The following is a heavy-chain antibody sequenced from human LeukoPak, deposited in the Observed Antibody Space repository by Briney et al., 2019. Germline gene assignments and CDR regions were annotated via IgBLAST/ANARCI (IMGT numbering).Heavy chain of an antibody. CDR1: GGSFSGYY. Sequence: SETLSLTCAVYGGSFSGYYWSWIRQPPGKGLEWIGEINHSGSTNYNPSLKSRVTISVDTSKNQFSLKLSSVTAADTAVYYCARVVSPIATPCYYYGMDVWGQGTTVTVSS. D-gene: IGHD2-21*01. CDR3: ARVVSPIATPCYYYGMDV. V-gene: IGHV4-34*01. CDR2: INHSGST. J-gene: IGHJ6*02.